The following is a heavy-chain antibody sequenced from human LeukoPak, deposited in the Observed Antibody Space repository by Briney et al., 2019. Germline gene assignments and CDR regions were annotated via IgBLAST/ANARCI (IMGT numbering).Heavy chain of an antibody. V-gene: IGHV4-39*07. J-gene: IGHJ4*02. CDR3: ARGRWYSGSYYVFDY. CDR1: GGSISSSSYY. Sequence: SETPSLTSTVSGGSISSSSYYWGWIRQPPGKGLEWIGSIYYSGSTYYNPSLKSRVTISVDTSKNQFSLKLSSVTAADTAVYYCARGRWYSGSYYVFDYWGQGTLVTVSS. D-gene: IGHD1-26*01. CDR2: IYYSGST.